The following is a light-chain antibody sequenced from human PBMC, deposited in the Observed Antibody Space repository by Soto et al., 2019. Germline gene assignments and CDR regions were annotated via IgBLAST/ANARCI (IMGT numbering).Light chain of an antibody. CDR2: YDS. CDR1: NIGSKG. Sequence: SYELTQPPSVSVAPGKTARITCGGNNIGSKGVHWYQQKPGQAPVLVIYYDSDRPSGIPERFSGSNSGNTATLTISRVEAGDEADYYCQVWDSSGDHVVFGGGTKVTVL. V-gene: IGLV3-21*04. J-gene: IGLJ2*01. CDR3: QVWDSSGDHVV.